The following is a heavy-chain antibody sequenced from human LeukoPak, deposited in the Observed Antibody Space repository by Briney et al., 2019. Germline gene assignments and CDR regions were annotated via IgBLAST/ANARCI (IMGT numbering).Heavy chain of an antibody. D-gene: IGHD2-2*01. Sequence: ASVKVSYKASGYTFTSYGISWVRQAPGQGLEWMGWISAYNGNTNYAQKLQGRVTMTTDTSTSTAYMELRSLRSDDTAVYYCARVKCSSTSCYPYYYYYGMDVWGQGTTVTVSS. CDR1: GYTFTSYG. CDR3: ARVKCSSTSCYPYYYYYGMDV. J-gene: IGHJ6*02. CDR2: ISAYNGNT. V-gene: IGHV1-18*01.